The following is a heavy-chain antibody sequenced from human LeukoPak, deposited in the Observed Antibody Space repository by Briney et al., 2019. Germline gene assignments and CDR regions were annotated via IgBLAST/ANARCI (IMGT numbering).Heavy chain of an antibody. CDR1: EFPFSIYW. J-gene: IGHJ4*02. CDR2: IKQDGSKK. Sequence: GGSLRLPFLPSEFPFSIYWLTWFRQPPGKGLDWVANIKQDGSKKSYVDSVKGRFTISRDNAKNSLYLQMNSLRAEDTAIYYCTRVGYIDEGIDYWGQGTLVTVSS. V-gene: IGHV3-7*04. CDR3: TRVGYIDEGIDY. D-gene: IGHD5-24*01.